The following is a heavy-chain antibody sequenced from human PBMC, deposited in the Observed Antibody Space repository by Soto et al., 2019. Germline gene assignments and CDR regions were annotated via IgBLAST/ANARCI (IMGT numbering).Heavy chain of an antibody. V-gene: IGHV4-30-4*01. CDR2: IYYSGST. CDR1: GGSISSGDYY. J-gene: IGHJ4*02. Sequence: SETLSLTCTVSGGSISSGDYYWSWIRQSPGKGLEWIGYIYYSGSTYYNPSLKSRVTISVDTSKNQFSLKLSSVTAADTAVYYCARGYSGYDFRLDYWGQGTLVTVSS. CDR3: ARGYSGYDFRLDY. D-gene: IGHD5-12*01.